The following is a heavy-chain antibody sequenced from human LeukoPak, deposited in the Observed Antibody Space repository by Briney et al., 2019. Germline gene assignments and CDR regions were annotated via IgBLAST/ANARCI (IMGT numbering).Heavy chain of an antibody. J-gene: IGHJ6*02. CDR2: ISGSGGST. CDR3: AKEGPIKFYYYYGMDV. V-gene: IGHV3-23*01. Sequence: PGGSLRLSCAASGFTFNNYAMSWVRQAPGKGLEWVSAISGSGGSTYYADSVKGRFTISRDNSKNTLYLQMNSLRAEDTAVYYCAKEGPIKFYYYYGMDVWGQGTTVTVSS. CDR1: GFTFNNYA.